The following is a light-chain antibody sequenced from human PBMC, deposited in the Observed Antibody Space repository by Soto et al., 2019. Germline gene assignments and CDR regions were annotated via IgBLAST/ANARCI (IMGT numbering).Light chain of an antibody. CDR2: EVD. V-gene: IGLV2-14*01. CDR1: SNDVGGYSY. J-gene: IGLJ3*02. Sequence: QSALTQPASVSGSPGQSITITCAGTSNDVGGYSYVSWYQQYPGKAPKLIIYEVDNRPSGVSHRFSGSKSGNTASLTISGLQGSDEADYYCCSYAGRINWVFGGGTKLTVL. CDR3: CSYAGRINWV.